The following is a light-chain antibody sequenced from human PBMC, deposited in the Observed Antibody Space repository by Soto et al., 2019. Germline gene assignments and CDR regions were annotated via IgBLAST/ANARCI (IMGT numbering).Light chain of an antibody. V-gene: IGKV4-1*01. CDR1: QSVLYSSNNKNS. J-gene: IGKJ1*01. CDR2: WAS. CDR3: QQHYTTRWT. Sequence: DIVMTQSPDSLAVSLGERATINCKSSQSVLYSSNNKNSVAWYQRKPGQPPQLLIYWASTRESGVPDRFSGSESGTDFTLTISSLQAEDVAVYYCQQHYTTRWTFGQGTKVDIK.